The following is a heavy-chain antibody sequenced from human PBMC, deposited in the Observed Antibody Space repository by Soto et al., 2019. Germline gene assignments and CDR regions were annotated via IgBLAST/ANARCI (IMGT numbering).Heavy chain of an antibody. CDR1: GYTFTGYY. J-gene: IGHJ5*02. CDR2: INPNSGGT. V-gene: IGHV1-2*04. D-gene: IGHD2-2*01. CDR3: ARDARGYCSSTSCRRYNWFDP. Sequence: ASVKVSCKASGYTFTGYYMHWVRQAPGQGLEWMGWINPNSGGTNYAQKFQGWVTMTRGTSISTAYMELSRLRSDDTAVYYCARDARGYCSSTSCRRYNWFDPWGQGTLVTVSS.